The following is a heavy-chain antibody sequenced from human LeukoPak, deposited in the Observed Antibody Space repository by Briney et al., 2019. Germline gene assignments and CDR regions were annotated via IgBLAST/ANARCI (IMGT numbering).Heavy chain of an antibody. CDR1: GFTFSSYG. D-gene: IGHD3-10*01. Sequence: GGTLRLSCAASGFTFSSYGMSWVRQAPGKGLEWVSAISGSGGSTYYADSVKGRFTISRDNSKNTLYLQMNSLRAEDTAVYYCAKYGSGSYYYLYFDYWGQGTLVTVSS. CDR3: AKYGSGSYYYLYFDY. V-gene: IGHV3-23*01. J-gene: IGHJ4*02. CDR2: ISGSGGST.